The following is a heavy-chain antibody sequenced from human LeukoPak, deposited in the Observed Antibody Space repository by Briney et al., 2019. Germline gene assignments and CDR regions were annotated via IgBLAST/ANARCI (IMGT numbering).Heavy chain of an antibody. D-gene: IGHD1-7*01. CDR2: IYYSGST. CDR3: ARTNGGDANAFDI. J-gene: IGHJ3*02. CDR1: GGSLSSGGYY. Sequence: PSETLSLTCTVSGGSLSSGGYYWSWIRQHPGTGLEWIGYIYYSGSTYYNPSLKSRVTISVDTSKNQFSLKLSSVTAADTAVYYCARTNGGDANAFDIWGQGTMVTVSS. V-gene: IGHV4-31*03.